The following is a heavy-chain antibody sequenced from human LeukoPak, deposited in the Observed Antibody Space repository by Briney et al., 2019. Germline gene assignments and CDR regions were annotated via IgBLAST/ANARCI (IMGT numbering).Heavy chain of an antibody. D-gene: IGHD6-19*01. V-gene: IGHV3-48*03. Sequence: GGSLRLSCTVSGFSFSIYEMNWVRQAPGTGLEWVANIGSSGTTIYYADSVKGRFSISRDNAKNSLYLQMNSLRVEDTAVYYCALLAVASDFDYWGQGALVTVSS. CDR1: GFSFSIYE. CDR2: IGSSGTTI. CDR3: ALLAVASDFDY. J-gene: IGHJ4*02.